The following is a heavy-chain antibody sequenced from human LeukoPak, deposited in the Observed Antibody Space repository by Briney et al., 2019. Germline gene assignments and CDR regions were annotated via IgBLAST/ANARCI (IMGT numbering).Heavy chain of an antibody. CDR3: AASLPNIAVVPATKGPFGY. CDR2: IYSGGST. V-gene: IGHV3-53*01. Sequence: GGSLRLSCAASGFTVSSNYMSWVRQAPGKGLEWVSVIYSGGSTYYADSVKGRFTISRDNSKNTLYLQMNSLRAEDTAVYYCAASLPNIAVVPATKGPFGYWGQGALVTVSS. D-gene: IGHD2-2*01. CDR1: GFTVSSNY. J-gene: IGHJ4*02.